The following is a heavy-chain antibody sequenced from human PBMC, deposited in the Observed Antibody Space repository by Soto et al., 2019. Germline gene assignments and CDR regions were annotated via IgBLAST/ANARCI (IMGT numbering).Heavy chain of an antibody. CDR2: IYYSGST. V-gene: IGHV4-59*01. CDR1: GGSISSYY. CDR3: ARESPSNDYYYCMDV. Sequence: QVQLQESGPGLVKPSETMSLTCTVSGGSISSYYWSWIRQPPRKGLELIGYIYYSGSTNYHPSLNSRVTKSVDTSKNQVSMKLSSVTAADTAVYYCARESPSNDYYYCMDVWGQGTTVTVSS. D-gene: IGHD4-4*01. J-gene: IGHJ6*02.